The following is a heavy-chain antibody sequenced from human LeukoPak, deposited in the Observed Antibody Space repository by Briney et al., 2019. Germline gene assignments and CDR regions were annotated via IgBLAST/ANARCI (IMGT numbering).Heavy chain of an antibody. J-gene: IGHJ4*02. Sequence: GRSLRLSCAASLLTLTSYAMSCVRQAPGPQREGGGGISGCVRSPYYEESVKGRFTISRDNSKNMLYLQMSSLTADDTAVYYCARGSAGSYYNSRFDFWGQGTLVSVSS. CDR1: LLTLTSYA. V-gene: IGHV3-23*02. D-gene: IGHD3-10*01. CDR2: ISGCVRSP. CDR3: ARGSAGSYYNSRFDF.